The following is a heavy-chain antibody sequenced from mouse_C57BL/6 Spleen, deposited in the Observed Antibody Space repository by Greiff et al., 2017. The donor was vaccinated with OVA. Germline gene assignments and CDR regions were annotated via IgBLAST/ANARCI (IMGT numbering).Heavy chain of an antibody. D-gene: IGHD2-10*01. Sequence: DVMLVESGGGLVKPGGSLKLSCAASGFTFSDYGMHWVRQAPEKGLEWVAYISSGSSTIYYADTVKGRFTISRDNAKNTLFLQMTSLRSEDTAMYYCARTYYGNCFDYWGQGTTLTVSS. CDR2: ISSGSSTI. V-gene: IGHV5-17*01. CDR1: GFTFSDYG. J-gene: IGHJ2*01. CDR3: ARTYYGNCFDY.